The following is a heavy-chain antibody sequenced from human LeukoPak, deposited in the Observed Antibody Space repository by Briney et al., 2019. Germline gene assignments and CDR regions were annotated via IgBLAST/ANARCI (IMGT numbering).Heavy chain of an antibody. D-gene: IGHD1-14*01. CDR2: ISSGSSYI. CDR3: ARALPDGRAEYFQH. J-gene: IGHJ1*01. CDR1: GFTFSSYS. Sequence: GGSLRLSCAASGFTFSSYSMNWVRQAPGKGLKWVSSISSGSSYIYYADSVKGRFTISRDNAKNSLYLQMNSLRAEDTAVYYCARALPDGRAEYFQHWGQGTLVTVSS. V-gene: IGHV3-21*01.